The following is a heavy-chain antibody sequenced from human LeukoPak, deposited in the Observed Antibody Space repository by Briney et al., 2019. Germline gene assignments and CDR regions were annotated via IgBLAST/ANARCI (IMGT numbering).Heavy chain of an antibody. J-gene: IGHJ4*02. CDR3: ARRTNYLAFDY. D-gene: IGHD4/OR15-4a*01. Sequence: GGSLSLSCAASGFTFSSYWMSWVRQAPGKGLEWVANIKQDGSEKYYVDSVKGRFTISRDNAKNSLYLQMNSLRAEDTAVYFCARRTNYLAFDYWGQGALVTVSS. V-gene: IGHV3-7*01. CDR1: GFTFSSYW. CDR2: IKQDGSEK.